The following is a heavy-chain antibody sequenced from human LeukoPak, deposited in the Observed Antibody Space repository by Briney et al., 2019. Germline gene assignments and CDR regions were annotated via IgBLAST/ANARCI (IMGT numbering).Heavy chain of an antibody. D-gene: IGHD5-12*01. V-gene: IGHV4-4*07. CDR3: ARGGQYSGYGTTFEY. J-gene: IGHJ4*02. CDR2: IYISGSGST. CDR1: GGSISSYY. Sequence: PSETLSLTCTVSGGSISSYYWSWIRQPAGKGLEWIGRIYISGSGSTNYNPSLKSRVTMSVDTSKNQLSLKLSSVTAADTAVYYCARGGQYSGYGTTFEYWGQGTLVTVSS.